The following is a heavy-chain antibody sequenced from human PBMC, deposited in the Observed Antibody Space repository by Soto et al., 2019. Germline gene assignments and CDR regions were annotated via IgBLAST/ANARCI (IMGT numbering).Heavy chain of an antibody. Sequence: SVKVSCKASGGTFSSYTISWVRQAPGQGLEWMGRIIPILGIANYAQKFQGRVTITADKSTSTAYMELSSLRSEDTAVYYCARVGCSGSQYSYYYCMDVWGQGTTVTVSS. CDR1: GGTFSSYT. D-gene: IGHD3-10*02. CDR2: IIPILGIA. CDR3: ARVGCSGSQYSYYYCMDV. V-gene: IGHV1-69*02. J-gene: IGHJ6*02.